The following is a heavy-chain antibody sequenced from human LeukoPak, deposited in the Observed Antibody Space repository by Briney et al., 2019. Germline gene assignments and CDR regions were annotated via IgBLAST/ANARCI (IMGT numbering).Heavy chain of an antibody. V-gene: IGHV1-69*05. Sequence: SVKVSCKASGGTFSSYAISWVRQAPGQGLEWMGGIIPIFGTASYAQKFQGRVTMTRGTSTSTVYMELSSLRSEDTAVYYCARGEGYYYDPVGNDYWGQGTLVTVSS. J-gene: IGHJ4*02. CDR3: ARGEGYYYDPVGNDY. CDR2: IIPIFGTA. D-gene: IGHD3-22*01. CDR1: GGTFSSYA.